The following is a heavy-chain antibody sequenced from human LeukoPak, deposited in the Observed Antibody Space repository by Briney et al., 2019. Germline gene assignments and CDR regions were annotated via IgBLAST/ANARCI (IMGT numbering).Heavy chain of an antibody. D-gene: IGHD3-16*01. J-gene: IGHJ3*02. Sequence: GRSLRLSCAASGFTFSAYGMHWVRQAPGKGPGWVAVIWYDGSNKYYADSVKGRFTISRDNSKNTLYLQMNRLRAEETAVYYCARDWGKGFFAMAFDIWGQGAMVAVSS. CDR3: ARDWGKGFFAMAFDI. V-gene: IGHV3-33*01. CDR2: IWYDGSNK. CDR1: GFTFSAYG.